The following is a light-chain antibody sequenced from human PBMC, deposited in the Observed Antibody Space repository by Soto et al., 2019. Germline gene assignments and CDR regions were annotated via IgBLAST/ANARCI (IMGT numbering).Light chain of an antibody. CDR2: DAS. J-gene: IGKJ4*01. V-gene: IGKV3-11*01. CDR3: QQRRNWPPLT. Sequence: EIVLTQSPATLSLSPGERATLSCRASQSVSTYLAWYQQKPGRAPRLLIYDASNRATGIPARFSGSGSGTDFTLTISSLEPEDCAVYYCQQRRNWPPLTFGGGTKVEIK. CDR1: QSVSTY.